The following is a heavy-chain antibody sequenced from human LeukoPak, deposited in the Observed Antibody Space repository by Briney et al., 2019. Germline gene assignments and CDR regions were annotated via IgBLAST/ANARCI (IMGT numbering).Heavy chain of an antibody. J-gene: IGHJ4*02. Sequence: ASVKVSCKASGYTFTGYYMHWVRQAPGQGLEWMGWINPNSGGTNYAQKFQGRVTMTRDTSISTAYMELSRLRSDDTAVYYCAREGYCSSTSCYHLGYWGQGTLVTVSS. CDR3: AREGYCSSTSCYHLGY. CDR2: INPNSGGT. D-gene: IGHD2-2*01. V-gene: IGHV1-2*02. CDR1: GYTFTGYY.